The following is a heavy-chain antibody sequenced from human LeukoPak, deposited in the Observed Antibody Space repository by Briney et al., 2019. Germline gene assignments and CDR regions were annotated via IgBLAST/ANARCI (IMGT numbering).Heavy chain of an antibody. V-gene: IGHV3-43*02. J-gene: IGHJ3*02. D-gene: IGHD3-22*01. CDR1: GFTFDDYA. Sequence: GGSLRLSCAASGFTFDDYAMHWVRQAPGKGLEWVSLISGDGGSTYYADSVKGRSTISRDNSKNSLYLQMNSLRTEDTALYYCAKGKDYYDSSGYYYNAFDIWGQGTMVTVSS. CDR3: AKGKDYYDSSGYYYNAFDI. CDR2: ISGDGGST.